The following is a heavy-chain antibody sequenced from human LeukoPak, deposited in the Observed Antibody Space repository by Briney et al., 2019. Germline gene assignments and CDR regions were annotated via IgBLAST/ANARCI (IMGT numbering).Heavy chain of an antibody. D-gene: IGHD6-19*01. CDR3: AKAGIAVAGYYGMDV. CDR1: GFTFSSYG. V-gene: IGHV3-30*18. Sequence: GGSLRLSCAASGFTFSSYGMHWVRQAPGKGLEWVAVIPYDGSNKYYADSVKGRFTISRDNSKNTLYLQMNSLRAEDTAVYYCAKAGIAVAGYYGMDVWGQGTTVTVSS. CDR2: IPYDGSNK. J-gene: IGHJ6*02.